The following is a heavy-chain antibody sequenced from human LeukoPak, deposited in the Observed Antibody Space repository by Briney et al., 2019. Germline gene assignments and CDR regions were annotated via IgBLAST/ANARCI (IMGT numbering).Heavy chain of an antibody. J-gene: IGHJ4*02. CDR1: GLTLSRNG. Sequence: GGSLRLSCAASGLTLSRNGMHWVRQAPGKGLEWVGDIWYDGSKKYYADSVKGRFTISRDTSKDTVYLQMDSLRAEDTAVYYCARDHSGWYVDYWGQGTLVTVSS. CDR2: IWYDGSKK. CDR3: ARDHSGWYVDY. V-gene: IGHV3-33*01. D-gene: IGHD6-19*01.